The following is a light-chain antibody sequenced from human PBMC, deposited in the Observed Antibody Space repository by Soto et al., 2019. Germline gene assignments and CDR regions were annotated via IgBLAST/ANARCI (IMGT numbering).Light chain of an antibody. J-gene: IGKJ1*01. CDR3: LPSTALPWT. Sequence: EIVLTQTPRSLSVTPGQPASISCKSSQNLLHSDGRTFLYWYLQKPGQSPQLLIYEVSNRFSGVPDRFSGSGSGTDFTLKVSRVEAEDVGVYYCLPSTALPWTFGQGTKVEI. V-gene: IGKV2D-29*02. CDR2: EVS. CDR1: QNLLHSDGRTF.